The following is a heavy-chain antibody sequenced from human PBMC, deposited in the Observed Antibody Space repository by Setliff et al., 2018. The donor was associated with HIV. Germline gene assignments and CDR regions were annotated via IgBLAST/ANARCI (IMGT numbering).Heavy chain of an antibody. CDR1: GFPFSSSN. Sequence: GGSLRLSCAASGFPFSSSNMNWVLQAPGKGLDWVSSIIRTSSSIYYADSLKGRFIISRDNAKNSLYLQMNCLIVEDTAVYYCAREGSYNFWSGYSSYYFDFWGQGTLVTVSS. J-gene: IGHJ4*02. CDR3: AREGSYNFWSGYSSYYFDF. CDR2: IIRTSSSI. V-gene: IGHV3-21*03. D-gene: IGHD3-3*01.